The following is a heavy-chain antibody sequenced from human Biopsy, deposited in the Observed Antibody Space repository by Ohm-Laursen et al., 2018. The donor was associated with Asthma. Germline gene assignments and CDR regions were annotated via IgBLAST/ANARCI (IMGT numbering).Heavy chain of an antibody. CDR1: GGTFSSYA. V-gene: IGHV1-69*13. CDR2: IIPIFGTA. Sequence: SVKVSCKASGGTFSSYAISWVRQAPGQGLEWMGGIIPIFGTANYAQKFQDRVTITADDSTSTAYMELSILRSEDTAVYYCARDPHNSYLAALRAKFNYYYYGMDVWGQGTTVTVSS. CDR3: ARDPHNSYLAALRAKFNYYYYGMDV. J-gene: IGHJ6*02. D-gene: IGHD1-26*01.